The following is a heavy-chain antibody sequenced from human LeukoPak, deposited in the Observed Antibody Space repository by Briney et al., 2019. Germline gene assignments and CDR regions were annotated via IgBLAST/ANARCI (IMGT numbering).Heavy chain of an antibody. CDR2: IYYSGST. Sequence: SETLSLTCTVSGGSIISYYWRWIRQPPGKGLEWIGYIYYSGSTNYNPSLKSRVTISVDTSKNQFYLKLSSVTAADTAVYYCARGGSYYDFWSGSNPMVWFDPWGQGTPVTVSS. CDR1: GGSIISYY. CDR3: ARGGSYYDFWSGSNPMVWFDP. J-gene: IGHJ5*02. D-gene: IGHD3-3*01. V-gene: IGHV4-59*01.